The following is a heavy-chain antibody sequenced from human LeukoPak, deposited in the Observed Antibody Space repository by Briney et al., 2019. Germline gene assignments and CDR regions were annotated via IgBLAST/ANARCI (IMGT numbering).Heavy chain of an antibody. J-gene: IGHJ4*02. CDR1: GGSISSSSYY. Sequence: PSETLSLTCTVSGGSISSSSYYWGWIRQPPGKGLEWIGSIYYSGSTYYNPSLKSRVTISVDTSKNQFSLKLSSVTAADTAVYYCARDKVGIVVFDYWGQGTLVTASS. D-gene: IGHD6-19*01. V-gene: IGHV4-39*02. CDR2: IYYSGST. CDR3: ARDKVGIVVFDY.